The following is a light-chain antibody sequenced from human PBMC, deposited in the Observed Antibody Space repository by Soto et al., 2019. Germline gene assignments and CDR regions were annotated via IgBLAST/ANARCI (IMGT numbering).Light chain of an antibody. CDR2: GAS. Sequence: EIVLTQSPGTLSLSPGERATLSCRASQSVGSNYLAWYQQKPDQAPRLLIYGASSRATGIPDRFSGSGSGTDFSLTISRLEPEDFAVYYCQQYDTSPYTFGQGTKLEIK. V-gene: IGKV3-20*01. J-gene: IGKJ2*01. CDR1: QSVGSNY. CDR3: QQYDTSPYT.